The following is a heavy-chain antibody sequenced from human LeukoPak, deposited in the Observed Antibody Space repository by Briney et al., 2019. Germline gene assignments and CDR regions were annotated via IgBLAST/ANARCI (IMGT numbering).Heavy chain of an antibody. Sequence: AASVKVSCKSSGYTFTSYYMHWVRQAPGQGLEWMGIINPSGGSTSYAQKFQGRVTMTRDMSTSTVYMELSSLRSEDTAVYYCATAKRWDNWFDPWGQGTLVTVSS. J-gene: IGHJ5*02. CDR1: GYTFTSYY. V-gene: IGHV1-46*01. D-gene: IGHD4-23*01. CDR2: INPSGGST. CDR3: ATAKRWDNWFDP.